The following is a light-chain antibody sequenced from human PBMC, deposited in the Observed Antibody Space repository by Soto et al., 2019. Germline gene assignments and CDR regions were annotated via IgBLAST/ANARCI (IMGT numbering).Light chain of an antibody. CDR3: SSYTNTSTPVV. J-gene: IGLJ2*01. CDR2: EVT. V-gene: IGLV2-14*01. Sequence: QSALTQPASVSGSPGQSITISCTGTSSDVGGYNYVSWYQQHPGKAPNLMIYEVTYRPSGVSNRFSGSKSDNTASLTISGLQAEDEADYYCSSYTNTSTPVVFGGGTKLTVL. CDR1: SSDVGGYNY.